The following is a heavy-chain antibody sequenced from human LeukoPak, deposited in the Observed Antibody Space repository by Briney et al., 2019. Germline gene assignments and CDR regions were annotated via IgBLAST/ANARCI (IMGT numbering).Heavy chain of an antibody. CDR1: GVSFSGYY. CDR3: ARGRIVDY. V-gene: IGHV4-34*01. D-gene: IGHD3-16*02. J-gene: IGHJ4*02. CDR2: INHSGST. Sequence: PSETLSLTCAVYGVSFSGYYWSWIRQPPGKGLEWIGEINHSGSTNYNPSLKSRVTISVDASKNQFSLKLSSVTAADTAVYYCARGRIVDYWGQGTLVTVSS.